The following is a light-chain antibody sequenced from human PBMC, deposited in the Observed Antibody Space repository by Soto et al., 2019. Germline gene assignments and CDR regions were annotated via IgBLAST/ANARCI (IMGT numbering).Light chain of an antibody. J-gene: IGKJ1*01. CDR1: QSVSSSY. CDR3: QQYGSSALT. V-gene: IGKV3-20*01. Sequence: EIVLTQSPGTLSLSPGERATLSCRASQSVSSSYLAWYQQKPGQAPRLLIYGASSRATGIPDRFSGSGSGTDFTLTISRLEPEDVAVYYCQQYGSSALTFRQGTKVEIK. CDR2: GAS.